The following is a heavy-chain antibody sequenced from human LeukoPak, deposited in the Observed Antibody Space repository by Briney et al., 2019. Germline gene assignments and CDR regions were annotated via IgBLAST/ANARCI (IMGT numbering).Heavy chain of an antibody. J-gene: IGHJ3*02. V-gene: IGHV3-13*04. CDR1: GFTFSSYD. CDR2: IGTAGET. Sequence: GGSLRLSCAASGFTFSSYDMHWVRQATGKGLEWVSAIGTAGETYYPGSVKGRFTISRENAKNSLYLQTNSLRAGDTAAYYCARQRNLKYSSGWYDAFDIWGQGTMVTLSS. D-gene: IGHD6-19*01. CDR3: ARQRNLKYSSGWYDAFDI.